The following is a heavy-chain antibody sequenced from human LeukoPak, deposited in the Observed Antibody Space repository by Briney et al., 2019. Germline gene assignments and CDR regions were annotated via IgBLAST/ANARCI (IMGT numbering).Heavy chain of an antibody. CDR2: RRYDGSKR. Sequence: GGSLRLSCAASGFALSSYGMHWVRQAPGKGLEWVAFRRYDGSKRYYADSVKGRFTISRDNAKNSLYLQMNSLRAEDTAVYYCAVLGITMIGGVWGKGTTVTISS. CDR1: GFALSSYG. D-gene: IGHD3-10*02. CDR3: AVLGITMIGGV. V-gene: IGHV3-30*02. J-gene: IGHJ6*04.